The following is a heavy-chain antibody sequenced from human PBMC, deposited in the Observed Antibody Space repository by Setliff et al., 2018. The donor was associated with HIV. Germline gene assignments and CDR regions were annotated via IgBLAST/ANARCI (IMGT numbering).Heavy chain of an antibody. CDR1: GYTLSELS. Sequence: ASVKVSCKVSGYTLSELSMHWVRQAPGEGLEWMGGIIHILGIRNYAQKFQGRVIITTDESTGTAYMELSSLKDDDTAIYYCARPAPLLGTSPANNAFDIWGQGTTVTVSS. D-gene: IGHD3-10*01. V-gene: IGHV1-24*01. CDR3: ARPAPLLGTSPANNAFDI. J-gene: IGHJ3*02. CDR2: IIHILGIR.